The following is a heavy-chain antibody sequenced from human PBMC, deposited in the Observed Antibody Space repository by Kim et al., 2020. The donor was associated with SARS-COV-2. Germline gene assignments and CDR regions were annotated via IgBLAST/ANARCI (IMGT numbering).Heavy chain of an antibody. CDR3: AKASSREQWLVKG. J-gene: IGHJ6*02. Sequence: GGSLRLSCAASGFTFSSYGMHWVRQAPGKGLDWVALISYDGSNKYYADSVKGRFTISRDNSKSTLYLQMNNLTSEDTAVYYCAKASSREQWLVKGWGQGTTVSAS. V-gene: IGHV3-30*18. D-gene: IGHD6-19*01. CDR1: GFTFSSYG. CDR2: ISYDGSNK.